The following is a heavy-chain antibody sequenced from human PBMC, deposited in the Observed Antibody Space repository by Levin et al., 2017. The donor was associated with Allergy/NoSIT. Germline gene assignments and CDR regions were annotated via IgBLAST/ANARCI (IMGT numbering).Heavy chain of an antibody. CDR2: IRSDGSNK. Sequence: GGSLRLSCAASGFTFSSSAMHWVRQAPGKGLEWVAVIRSDGSNKDYTDSVKGRFTISRDNSKNTMYMQMNNLRAEDTAVYYCAQDNPAATAFDFWGQGTMVTVSS. D-gene: IGHD2-15*01. V-gene: IGHV3-30*02. CDR1: GFTFSSSA. J-gene: IGHJ3*01. CDR3: AQDNPAATAFDF.